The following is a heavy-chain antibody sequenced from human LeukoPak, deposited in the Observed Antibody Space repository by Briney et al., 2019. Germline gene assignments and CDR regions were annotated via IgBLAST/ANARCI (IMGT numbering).Heavy chain of an antibody. D-gene: IGHD1-26*01. CDR1: GFTFSSYS. CDR3: AKYMSSGSRTFDY. CDR2: IGSGGSI. Sequence: GGSLRLSCAASGFTFSSYSMNWVRQAPGKGLEWVSVIGSGGSIYYADSVKGRFTISRDNSKNTLYLQMNSLRAEDTAVYFCAKYMSSGSRTFDYWGQGTLVTVSS. J-gene: IGHJ4*02. V-gene: IGHV3-23*01.